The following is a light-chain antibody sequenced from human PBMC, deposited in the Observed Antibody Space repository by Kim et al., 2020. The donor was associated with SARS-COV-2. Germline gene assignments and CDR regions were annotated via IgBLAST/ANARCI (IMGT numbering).Light chain of an antibody. CDR2: WAT. CDR3: QQVYATSDA. J-gene: IGKJ2*01. CDR1: QSVLYSSNNKNY. V-gene: IGKV4-1*01. Sequence: DIVMTQSPDSLAVSLGERDTITCKSSQSVLYSSNNKNYLAWYQQKPGQPPKLLIYWATTRESGVPDRFSGRGSGTDFTLTISSLQAEDVSVYYCQQVYATSDALGQGNKLELK.